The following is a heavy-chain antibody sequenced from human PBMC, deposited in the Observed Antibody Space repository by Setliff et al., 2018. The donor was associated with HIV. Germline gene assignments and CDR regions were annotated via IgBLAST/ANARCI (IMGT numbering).Heavy chain of an antibody. V-gene: IGHV4-31*01. J-gene: IGHJ6*04. CDR2: IHYSGTT. D-gene: IGHD3-10*01. CDR3: ARDIPFGDLLMLQAYMDV. CDR1: GGSISSSAYY. Sequence: PSETLSLTCSISGGSISSSAYYWTWIRQHPGKDLEWIGQIHYSGTTYYNPSLKSQFVISRDTFKNEFSLKVNSVTAADTAVYYCARDIPFGDLLMLQAYMDVWGKGTTVTVSS.